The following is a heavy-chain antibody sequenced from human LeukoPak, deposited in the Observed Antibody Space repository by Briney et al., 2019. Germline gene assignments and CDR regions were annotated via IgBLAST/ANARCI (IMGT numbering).Heavy chain of an antibody. CDR1: GYTFTSSD. CDR2: MNPNSGST. CDR3: ARGPSGVSSYYMDV. V-gene: IGHV1-8*03. D-gene: IGHD7-27*01. Sequence: ASVKVSCKASGYTFTSSDINWVRQAPGQGLEWMGWMNPNSGSTAYARDFQRRVTISRNTSISTAYMELSSLRSEDTAVYYCARGPSGVSSYYMDVWGQGTTVTVSS. J-gene: IGHJ6*03.